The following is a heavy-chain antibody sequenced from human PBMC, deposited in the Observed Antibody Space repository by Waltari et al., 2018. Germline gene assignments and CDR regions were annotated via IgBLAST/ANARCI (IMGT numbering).Heavy chain of an antibody. J-gene: IGHJ4*02. CDR1: GGSISSGSYY. CDR2: IYTSGST. Sequence: QVQLQESGPGLVKPSQTLSLTCTVSGGSISSGSYYWSWIRPPAGKGLEWIGRIYTSGSTNYNPSLKSRVTISVDTSKNQFSLKLSSVTAADTAVYYCARGKGYSSSWYLVPLYYFDYWGQGTLVTVSS. V-gene: IGHV4-61*02. CDR3: ARGKGYSSSWYLVPLYYFDY. D-gene: IGHD6-13*01.